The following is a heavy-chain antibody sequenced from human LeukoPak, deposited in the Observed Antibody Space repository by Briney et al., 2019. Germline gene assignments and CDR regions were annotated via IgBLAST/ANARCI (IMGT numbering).Heavy chain of an antibody. CDR2: IIPSGST. J-gene: IGHJ4*02. CDR3: TRRRARRDGYSY. D-gene: IGHD5-24*01. V-gene: IGHV4-34*10. Sequence: SETLSLTCPVKGESFSSYYWSWIRQSPGTGLEWIAEIIPSGSTNYNPSPQSRVTMSVDTSKNQFYLNLTSVTDADTAVYYCTRRRARRDGYSYWGQGNLVTVSS. CDR1: GESFSSYY.